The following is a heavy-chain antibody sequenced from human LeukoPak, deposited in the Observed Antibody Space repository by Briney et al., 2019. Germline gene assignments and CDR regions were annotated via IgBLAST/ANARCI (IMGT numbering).Heavy chain of an antibody. CDR2: INHSGST. CDR3: ARGRYDSSGYRRTYYFDY. D-gene: IGHD3-22*01. V-gene: IGHV4-34*01. Sequence: SETLSLTCAVYGGSFSGYYWSWIRQPPGKGLEWLGEINHSGSTNYNPSLKSRVTISVDTSKNQFSLKLSSVTAADTAVYYCARGRYDSSGYRRTYYFDYWGQGTLVTVSS. CDR1: GGSFSGYY. J-gene: IGHJ4*02.